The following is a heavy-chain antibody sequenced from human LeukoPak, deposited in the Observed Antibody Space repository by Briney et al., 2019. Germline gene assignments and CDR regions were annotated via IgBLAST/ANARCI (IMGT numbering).Heavy chain of an antibody. CDR1: GFTFSDYY. D-gene: IGHD6-13*01. Sequence: PGGSLRLSCAASGFTFSDYYMSWIRQAPGKGLEWVSYISSSGSTIYYADSVKGRFTISRDNSKNTLYLQMNSLRAEDTAVYYCAKDRNFCCGYSSSWYGWNWFDPWGQGTLVTVSS. CDR3: AKDRNFCCGYSSSWYGWNWFDP. CDR2: ISSSGSTI. J-gene: IGHJ5*02. V-gene: IGHV3-11*01.